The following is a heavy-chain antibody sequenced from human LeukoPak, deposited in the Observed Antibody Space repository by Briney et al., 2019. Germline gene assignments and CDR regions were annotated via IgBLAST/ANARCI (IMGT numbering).Heavy chain of an antibody. V-gene: IGHV4-4*07. Sequence: SETLSLTCTVSGDSISSYYWTWIRQPAGKGPEWIGRIYTSGSTDYNPSLKSRVTMSIDTSKNQFSLKLSSVTSADTAVYYCARAGRMAEPGTFDIWGQGTMVTVSS. CDR2: IYTSGST. CDR3: ARAGRMAEPGTFDI. J-gene: IGHJ3*02. D-gene: IGHD6-19*01. CDR1: GDSISSYY.